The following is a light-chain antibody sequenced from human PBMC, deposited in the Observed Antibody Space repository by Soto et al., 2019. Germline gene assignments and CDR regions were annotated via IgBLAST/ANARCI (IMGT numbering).Light chain of an antibody. J-gene: IGLJ2*01. Sequence: SYELTQPPAVSVAPGQTATIPCGGSNIGGKSVHWYRQRPDQAPMLVLYDDRDRPSGIPERLSGSNSGDTATLTISRVEAGDEADYYCQVWDRSSDVVFGGGTKVTVL. CDR2: DDR. CDR3: QVWDRSSDVV. V-gene: IGLV3-21*02. CDR1: NIGGKS.